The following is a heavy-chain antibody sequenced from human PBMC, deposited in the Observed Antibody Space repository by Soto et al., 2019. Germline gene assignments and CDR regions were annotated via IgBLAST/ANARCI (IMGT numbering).Heavy chain of an antibody. J-gene: IGHJ4*02. CDR1: GYTFTNYG. Sequence: QVQLVQSGAEVKKPGASVKVSCKASGYTFTNYGLAWVRQAPGQGLEWLGWITTWNHNTDYAQKVQGRVTMTTDTSTNTAYMELRSLRSDDTAVYYCARRLRYYYDSSSSPFDYWGQGTLVTVS. D-gene: IGHD3-22*01. CDR3: ARRLRYYYDSSSSPFDY. CDR2: ITTWNHNT. V-gene: IGHV1-18*04.